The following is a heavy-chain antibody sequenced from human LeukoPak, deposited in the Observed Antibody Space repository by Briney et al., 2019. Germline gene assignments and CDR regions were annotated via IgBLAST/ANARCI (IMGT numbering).Heavy chain of an antibody. Sequence: GGSLRLSCAASGFTFSSYWMHWVRQAPGKGLVWVSRINSDATSTSYADSVKGRFTISRDNAKNSLYLQMNSLRAEDTAVYYCAREVQLERLGFGKEGSAFDYWGQGTLVTVSS. D-gene: IGHD1-1*01. CDR2: INSDATST. CDR1: GFTFSSYW. CDR3: AREVQLERLGFGKEGSAFDY. J-gene: IGHJ4*02. V-gene: IGHV3-74*01.